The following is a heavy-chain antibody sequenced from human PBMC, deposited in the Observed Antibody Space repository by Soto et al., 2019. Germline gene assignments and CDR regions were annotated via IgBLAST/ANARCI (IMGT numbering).Heavy chain of an antibody. V-gene: IGHV4-34*01. CDR3: ARGPLAARADNWYDP. J-gene: IGHJ5*02. Sequence: SETLSLTCAVYGGSFSGYYWSWIRQPPGKGLEWIGEINHRGSTTYNPSLKSRVTISVDTSKNQFSLKLSSVTAAATAVYYCARGPLAARADNWYDPWGQGTLVTVSS. CDR1: GGSFSGYY. CDR2: INHRGST. D-gene: IGHD6-6*01.